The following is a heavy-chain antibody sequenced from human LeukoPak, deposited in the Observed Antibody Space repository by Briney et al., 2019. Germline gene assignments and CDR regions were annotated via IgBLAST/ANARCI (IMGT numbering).Heavy chain of an antibody. D-gene: IGHD2-2*01. V-gene: IGHV5-51*01. J-gene: IGHJ3*02. Sequence: KPGESLKISCKGSGYSFTSYWIGWGRQMPGKGLEWMGIIYPGDPDTRYSPSFQGQVTISADKSISTAYLQWSSLKASDTAMYYCARRAFNCSSTSCWGGAFDIWGQGTMVTVSS. CDR2: IYPGDPDT. CDR3: ARRAFNCSSTSCWGGAFDI. CDR1: GYSFTSYW.